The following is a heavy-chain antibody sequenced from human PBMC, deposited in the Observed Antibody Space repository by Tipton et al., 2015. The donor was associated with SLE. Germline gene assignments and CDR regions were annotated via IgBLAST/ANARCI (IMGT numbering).Heavy chain of an antibody. V-gene: IGHV3-30*04. Sequence: SLRLSCAASGFSFSIYAMHWVRQASGKGLEWVAVISYDGSNKYYADPVKGRFTISRDNSKNTLYLQMNSLRAEDTAVYYCVGDRDGYNPKGVISWGQGTLVTVSS. CDR2: ISYDGSNK. D-gene: IGHD5-24*01. CDR1: GFSFSIYA. J-gene: IGHJ5*02. CDR3: VGDRDGYNPKGVIS.